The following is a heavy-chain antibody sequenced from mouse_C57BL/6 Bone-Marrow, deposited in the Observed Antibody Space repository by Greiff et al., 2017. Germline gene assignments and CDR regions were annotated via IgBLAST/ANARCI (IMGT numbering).Heavy chain of an antibody. Sequence: VQLQQSGAELARPGASVKLSCKASGYTFTSYGINWVKQRTGQGLEWIGEIYPRSGNTNYNEKFKGKATLTADKSASTAYMELRSLTSEDSAVYFCANGQLRLRPFVAVWGQGTLVTVSA. CDR1: GYTFTSYG. CDR2: IYPRSGNT. D-gene: IGHD3-2*02. V-gene: IGHV1-81*01. CDR3: ANGQLRLRPFVAV. J-gene: IGHJ3*01.